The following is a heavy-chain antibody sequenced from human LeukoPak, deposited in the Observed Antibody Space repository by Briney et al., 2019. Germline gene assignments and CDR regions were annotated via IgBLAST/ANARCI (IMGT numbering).Heavy chain of an antibody. CDR2: ISFSSTYI. D-gene: IGHD2-21*01. CDR3: ATDLFDYMDV. CDR1: GFTVSSNY. Sequence: GGSLRLSCAASGFTVSSNYMSWVRQAPGKGLEWVSSISFSSTYIYYADSVKGRFTISRDNAKNSLYLQMNSLRAEDTAVYYCATDLFDYMDVWGKGTTVTVSS. J-gene: IGHJ6*03. V-gene: IGHV3-21*01.